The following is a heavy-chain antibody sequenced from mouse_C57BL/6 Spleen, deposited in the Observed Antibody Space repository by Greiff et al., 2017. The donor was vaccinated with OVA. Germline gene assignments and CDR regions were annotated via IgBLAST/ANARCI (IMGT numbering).Heavy chain of an antibody. D-gene: IGHD2-3*01. Sequence: QVQLKQPGAELVRPGTSVKLSCKASGYTFTSYWMHWVKQRPGQGLEWIGVIDPSDSYTNYNQKFKGKATLTVDTSSSTAYMQLSSLTSEDSAVYYCAKEDGMDYWGQGTSVTVSS. CDR2: IDPSDSYT. J-gene: IGHJ4*01. CDR3: AKEDGMDY. V-gene: IGHV1-59*01. CDR1: GYTFTSYW.